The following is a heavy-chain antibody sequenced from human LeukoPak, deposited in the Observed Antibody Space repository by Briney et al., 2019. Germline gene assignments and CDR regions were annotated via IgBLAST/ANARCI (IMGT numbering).Heavy chain of an antibody. CDR3: ARRVADSGSYDDGYYFDY. Sequence: SETLSLTCTVSGGSISSGAYSWSWIRQPPGKGLEWIGYIYYSGSTNYNPSLKSRVTISVDTSKNQFSLKLSSVTAADTAVYYCARRVADSGSYDDGYYFDYWGQGTLVTVSS. J-gene: IGHJ4*02. CDR1: GGSISSGAYS. V-gene: IGHV4-61*08. D-gene: IGHD1-26*01. CDR2: IYYSGST.